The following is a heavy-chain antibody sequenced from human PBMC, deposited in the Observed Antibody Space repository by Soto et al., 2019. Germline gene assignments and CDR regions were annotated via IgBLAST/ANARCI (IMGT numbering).Heavy chain of an antibody. CDR2: ISGSGGST. D-gene: IGHD3-10*01. CDR3: AKVSRRGSHYHYGSGSNGAFDI. J-gene: IGHJ3*02. Sequence: EVQLLESGGGLVQPGGSLRLSCAASGFTFSSYAMSWVRQAPGKGLEWVSAISGSGGSTYYADSVKGRFTISRDNSKNTLYLQMNSLRAEDTAVYYCAKVSRRGSHYHYGSGSNGAFDIWGQGTMVTVSS. V-gene: IGHV3-23*01. CDR1: GFTFSSYA.